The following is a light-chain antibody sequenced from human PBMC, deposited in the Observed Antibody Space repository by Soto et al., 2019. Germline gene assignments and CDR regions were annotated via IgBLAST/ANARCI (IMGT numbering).Light chain of an antibody. CDR3: QKYYSYPPT. CDR2: AAS. Sequence: AIWMTQSPSSFSASTGDRVTITCRASQGISSYLAWYQQKPGKAPKLLIYAASTLQSGVPSRFSGSGSGTDFTLTISFLQSEDFATYYCQKYYSYPPTFGPGTKVDI. J-gene: IGKJ3*01. CDR1: QGISSY. V-gene: IGKV1-8*01.